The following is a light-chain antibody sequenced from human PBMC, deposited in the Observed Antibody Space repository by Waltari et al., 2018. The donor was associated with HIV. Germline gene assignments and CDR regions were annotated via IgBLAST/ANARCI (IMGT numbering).Light chain of an antibody. J-gene: IGKJ3*01. Sequence: DIQMSQSPYPLSASVGDSVTITCRASQPVTNKVNWYQQKSGKAPKHLIYDASTLQDGVPSRFRGGGSETHFSRTITSVQPDDFATYFCQQSYSYPLTFGPGTKVDV. CDR2: DAS. CDR3: QQSYSYPLT. V-gene: IGKV1-39*01. CDR1: QPVTNK.